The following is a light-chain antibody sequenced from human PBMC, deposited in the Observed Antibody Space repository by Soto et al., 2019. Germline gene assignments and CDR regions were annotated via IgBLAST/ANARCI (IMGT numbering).Light chain of an antibody. CDR1: QSVSSY. Sequence: EIVLTQSPATLSLSPGERATLSCRASQSVSSYLAWYQQKPGQAPRLLIYDASNRATGIPARFSGSGSGTDFTITISSLEPEDFAVYSCQQRSNWPLTFGGGTKVEIK. V-gene: IGKV3-11*01. J-gene: IGKJ4*01. CDR2: DAS. CDR3: QQRSNWPLT.